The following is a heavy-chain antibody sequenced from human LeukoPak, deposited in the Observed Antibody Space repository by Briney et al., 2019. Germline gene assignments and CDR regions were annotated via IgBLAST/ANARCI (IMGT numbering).Heavy chain of an antibody. Sequence: QPGGSLTLSCAAAGFTFTNSWMSWVRQAPGKGLEWVAIIKSVGRAKYYGASAKGRFTISRDNAKNSLYLQMNSLRAEDTAFYYCAKNVGWTFYYWGQGSLVTVSS. J-gene: IGHJ4*02. V-gene: IGHV3-7*03. CDR1: GFTFTNSW. D-gene: IGHD6-19*01. CDR2: IKSVGRAK. CDR3: AKNVGWTFYY.